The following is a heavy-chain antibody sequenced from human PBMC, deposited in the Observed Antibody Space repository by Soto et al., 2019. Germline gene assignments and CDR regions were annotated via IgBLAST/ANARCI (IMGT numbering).Heavy chain of an antibody. J-gene: IGHJ3*02. CDR2: TYYRSKWYN. V-gene: IGHV6-1*01. D-gene: IGHD3-10*01. Sequence: PSQTLSLTCAISGDSLSTNGVAWNWIRQSPSRGLEWLGRTYYRSKWYNDYAVSVTSRITVNPDTSKSQFSLQLSSMTPEDTAVYYCARGIHNAFDIWGQGTMVTVPS. CDR1: GDSLSTNGVA. CDR3: ARGIHNAFDI.